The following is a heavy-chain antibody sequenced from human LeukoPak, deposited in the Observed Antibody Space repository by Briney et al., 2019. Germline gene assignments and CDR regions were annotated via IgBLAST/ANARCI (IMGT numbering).Heavy chain of an antibody. Sequence: GGSLRLSCAASGFTFSSYGMSWVRQAPGKGLEWVSAISGSGGSTYYADSVKGRFTISRDNAKNSLYLQMNSLRAEDTAVYYCAREKSLIWGYWGQGTLVTVSS. V-gene: IGHV3-23*01. CDR2: ISGSGGST. CDR3: AREKSLIWGY. D-gene: IGHD7-27*01. CDR1: GFTFSSYG. J-gene: IGHJ4*02.